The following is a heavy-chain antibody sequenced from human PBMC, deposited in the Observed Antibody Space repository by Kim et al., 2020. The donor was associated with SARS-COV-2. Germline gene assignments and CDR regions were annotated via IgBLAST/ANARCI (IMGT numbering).Heavy chain of an antibody. V-gene: IGHV3-30*07. Sequence: ESVKGRFTISRDNSKNTLYLQMNSLRAEDTAVYYCARDRGTAMAGAVFDYWGQGTLVTVSS. D-gene: IGHD5-18*01. J-gene: IGHJ4*02. CDR3: ARDRGTAMAGAVFDY.